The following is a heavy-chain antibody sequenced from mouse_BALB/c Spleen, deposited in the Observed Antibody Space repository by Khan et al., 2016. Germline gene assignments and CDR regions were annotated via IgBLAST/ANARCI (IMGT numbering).Heavy chain of an antibody. V-gene: IGHV5-9*02. CDR2: ISSGGSYT. CDR1: GFAFSNYD. CDR3: ARRDYGSSYKGFAY. D-gene: IGHD1-1*01. Sequence: EVELVESGGGLVKPGGSLKLSCAASGFAFSNYDMSWVRQTPEKRLEWVATISSGGSYTYYPDSVKGRFTISRDNARNTLYLQMSSLRSEDTALYYCARRDYGSSYKGFAYGGQGTLVTVSA. J-gene: IGHJ3*01.